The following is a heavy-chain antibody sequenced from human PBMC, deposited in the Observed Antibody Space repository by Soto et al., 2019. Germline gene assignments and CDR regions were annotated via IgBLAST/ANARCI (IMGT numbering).Heavy chain of an antibody. CDR2: IYYSGST. J-gene: IGHJ6*02. V-gene: IGHV4-31*03. CDR3: ARDTRSHYYYYGMDV. Sequence: SETLSLTCTVSGGSISSGGYYWSWIRQHPGKGLEWIGYIYYSGSTYYNPSLKSRVTISVDTSKNQFSLKLSSVTAADTAVYYCARDTRSHYYYYGMDVWGQGTTVTVSS. D-gene: IGHD3-10*01. CDR1: GGSISSGGYY.